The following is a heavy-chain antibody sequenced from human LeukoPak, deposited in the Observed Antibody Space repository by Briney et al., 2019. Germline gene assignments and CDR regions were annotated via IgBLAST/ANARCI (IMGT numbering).Heavy chain of an antibody. V-gene: IGHV4-59*08. Sequence: SETLSLTCTVSGGSISSYYWSWIRQPPGKGLEWIAYIYYSGSTTYNPSLKSRVTISVDTSKNQFSLKLRSVTAADTAVYYCARLATVFDFWGQGTLVTVSS. CDR3: ARLATVFDF. CDR1: GGSISSYY. CDR2: IYYSGST. D-gene: IGHD1-1*01. J-gene: IGHJ4*02.